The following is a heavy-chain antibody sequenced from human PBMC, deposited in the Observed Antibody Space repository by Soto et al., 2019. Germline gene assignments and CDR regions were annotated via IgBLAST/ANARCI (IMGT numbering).Heavy chain of an antibody. Sequence: QVQLVQSGAGVKKPGASVKVSCQASGYTFTSYAMHWVRQAPGQRLEWMGWINAGNGNTKYSQKFQDRVTITRDTPASEADMELGSLRSDDTAGCYFASESGYQLGMDVWGQGTTVTVAS. J-gene: IGHJ6*01. CDR1: GYTFTSYA. V-gene: IGHV1-3*01. CDR2: INAGNGNT. D-gene: IGHD3-3*01. CDR3: ASESGYQLGMDV.